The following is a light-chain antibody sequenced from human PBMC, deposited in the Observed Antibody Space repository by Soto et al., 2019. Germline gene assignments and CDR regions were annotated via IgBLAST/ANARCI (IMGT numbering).Light chain of an antibody. J-gene: IGKJ5*01. V-gene: IGKV4-1*01. CDR1: QRVLYRSNNKNY. CDR3: QQYYTTPIT. CDR2: WAS. Sequence: DIVMTQSPDSLAVSLGERATINCKSSQRVLYRSNNKNYLAWYQQKPGQSPNLLIYWASTRESGVPDRFSGSGSGTDFTLTISSLQAEDVAVYYCQQYYTTPITFGQGTRLQIK.